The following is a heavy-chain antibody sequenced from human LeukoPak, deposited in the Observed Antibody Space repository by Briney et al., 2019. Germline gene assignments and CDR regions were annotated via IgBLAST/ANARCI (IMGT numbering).Heavy chain of an antibody. CDR2: ISSSGSTI. CDR1: GFTFSDYY. J-gene: IGHJ3*02. V-gene: IGHV3-11*01. CDR3: TRPSWNDVAFDI. D-gene: IGHD1-1*01. Sequence: GGSLRLSCAASGFTFSDYYMSWIRQAPGKGLEWVSYISSSGSTIYYADSVKGRFTISRDNAKNSLYLQMNSLRAEDTAVYYCTRPSWNDVAFDIWGQGTMVTVSS.